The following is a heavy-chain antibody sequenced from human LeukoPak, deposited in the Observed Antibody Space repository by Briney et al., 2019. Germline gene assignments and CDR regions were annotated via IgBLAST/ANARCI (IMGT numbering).Heavy chain of an antibody. CDR2: ISAYNGNT. J-gene: IGHJ4*02. D-gene: IGHD3-10*01. CDR3: ARDREGFYGSGSFYYFDF. V-gene: IGHV1-18*01. CDR1: GYTFTSYG. Sequence: ASVKVSCKASGYTFTSYGISWVRQAPGQGLEWMGWISAYNGNTNYAQKLQGRVTMTTDTSTSTAYMELRSLRADETAVYYCARDREGFYGSGSFYYFDFWGQGTLVNVSS.